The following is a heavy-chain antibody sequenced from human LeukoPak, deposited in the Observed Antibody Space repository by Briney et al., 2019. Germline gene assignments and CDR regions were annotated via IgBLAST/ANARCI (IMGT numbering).Heavy chain of an antibody. J-gene: IGHJ4*02. CDR3: TRDPPSSGWSFDY. CDR1: GLTFSSYG. CDR2: IRYDGSNK. Sequence: GGSLRLSCAASGLTFSSYGMHWVRQAPGKGLEWVAFIRYDGSNKYYADSVKGRFTISRDNSKNTLYLQMNSLRAEDTAVYYCTRDPPSSGWSFDYWGQGTLVTVSS. V-gene: IGHV3-30*02. D-gene: IGHD6-19*01.